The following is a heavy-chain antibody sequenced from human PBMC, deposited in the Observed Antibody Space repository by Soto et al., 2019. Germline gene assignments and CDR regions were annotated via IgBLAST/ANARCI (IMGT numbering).Heavy chain of an antibody. CDR2: MYSGGST. J-gene: IGHJ5*02. V-gene: IGHV3-53*01. CDR1: GFPVSSNY. Sequence: EVQLVESGGGLIQPGGSLRLSCAASGFPVSSNYMSWVRQAPGKGLEWVSIMYSGGSTYYSDSVKGRFTISRDNSKNTLYLQMNSLTVADTAVYYCARGLRGPSPFDPWGQGTLVTVSS. D-gene: IGHD4-17*01. CDR3: ARGLRGPSPFDP.